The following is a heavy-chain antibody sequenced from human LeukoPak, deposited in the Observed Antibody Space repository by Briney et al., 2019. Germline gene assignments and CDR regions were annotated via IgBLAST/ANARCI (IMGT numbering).Heavy chain of an antibody. J-gene: IGHJ4*02. CDR3: ARGGVNYWNPRY. Sequence: GGSLRLSCVASGFTVSSNYVSWVRQAPGKGLEWVSLLYTDDTTYYADSVEGRFTISRDDSKNTIYLQMNSLRAEDTAVYYCARGGVNYWNPRYWGQGTLVTVSS. V-gene: IGHV3-53*01. CDR2: LYTDDTT. CDR1: GFTVSSNY. D-gene: IGHD1-1*01.